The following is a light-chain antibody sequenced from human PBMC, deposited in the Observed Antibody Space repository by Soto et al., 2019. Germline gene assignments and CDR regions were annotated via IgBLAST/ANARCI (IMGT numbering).Light chain of an antibody. V-gene: IGKV1-5*03. J-gene: IGKJ1*01. Sequence: IRMTQSPSSLSASTGDRVTITCRASQSISSRLAWYQQKPGKAPKLLIYKASSLESGVPSRFSGSGSGTEFTLTISSLQPDDFATYYCQQYNSYSWTFGQGTKVDIK. CDR1: QSISSR. CDR3: QQYNSYSWT. CDR2: KAS.